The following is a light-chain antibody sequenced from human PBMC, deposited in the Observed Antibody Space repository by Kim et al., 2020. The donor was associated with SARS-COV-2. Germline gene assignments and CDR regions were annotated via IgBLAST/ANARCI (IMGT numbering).Light chain of an antibody. CDR3: QQYRSYPWT. CDR2: KAS. V-gene: IGKV1-5*03. J-gene: IGKJ1*01. CDR1: RNIASW. Sequence: CASIGDRVTITCRASRNIASWVAWYQQKPGEAPRLLIYKASNLKSGLPSRFSGSGSGTEFTLTTDSLQADDLATYYCQQYRSYPWTFGQGTKLEIK.